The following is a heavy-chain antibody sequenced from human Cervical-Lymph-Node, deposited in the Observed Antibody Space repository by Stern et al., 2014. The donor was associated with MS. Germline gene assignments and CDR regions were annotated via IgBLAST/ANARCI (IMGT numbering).Heavy chain of an antibody. J-gene: IGHJ4*02. V-gene: IGHV4-4*07. CDR2: ISSTENP. Sequence: VQLVESGPRLVKPSETLSLTCTVSGDSIKGYYWTWIRQAAGKGLEWIGRISSTENPYYNPSLESRFTMSVDTSKNQFFLTLTSVTAADTAVYYCARRGSGWFQFDSWGQGTLVTVSS. CDR1: GDSIKGYY. D-gene: IGHD6-19*01. CDR3: ARRGSGWFQFDS.